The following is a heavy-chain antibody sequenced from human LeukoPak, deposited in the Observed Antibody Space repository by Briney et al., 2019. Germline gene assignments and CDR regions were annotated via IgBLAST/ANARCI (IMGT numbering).Heavy chain of an antibody. Sequence: GGSLRLSCAASGFTFSTYDMHWVRQPTGKGLEWVSVIGTAGNTYYADSVKGRFTISRENAKNSFYLQMNSLRAGDTAMYYCARSKSYSSGWTDFDPWGQGTLVTVSS. V-gene: IGHV3-13*04. CDR3: ARSKSYSSGWTDFDP. CDR1: GFTFSTYD. D-gene: IGHD6-19*01. J-gene: IGHJ5*02. CDR2: IGTAGNT.